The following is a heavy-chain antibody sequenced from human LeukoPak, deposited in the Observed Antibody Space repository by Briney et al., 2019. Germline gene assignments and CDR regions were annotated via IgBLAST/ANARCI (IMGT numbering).Heavy chain of an antibody. J-gene: IGHJ4*02. CDR3: ARESHRYCSGGSCAMRYFDY. D-gene: IGHD2-15*01. CDR2: ISYDGSNK. V-gene: IGHV3-30*19. Sequence: GGSLRLSCAASGFTFSSYGMHWVRRAPGKGLEWVAVISYDGSNKYYADSVKGRFTISRDNSKNTLYLQMNSLRAEDTAVYYCARESHRYCSGGSCAMRYFDYWGQGTLVTVSS. CDR1: GFTFSSYG.